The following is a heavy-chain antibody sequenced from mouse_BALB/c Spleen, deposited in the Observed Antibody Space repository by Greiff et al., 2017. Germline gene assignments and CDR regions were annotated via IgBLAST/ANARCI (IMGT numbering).Heavy chain of an antibody. J-gene: IGHJ4*01. CDR3: ARFYGNYIYAMDY. CDR2: IRNKANGYTT. Sequence: EVNLVESGGGLVQPGGSLRLSCATSGFTFTDYYMSWVRQPPGKALEWLGFIRNKANGYTTEYSASVKGRFTISRDNSQSILYLQMNTLRAEDSATYYCARFYGNYIYAMDYWGQGTSVTVSS. CDR1: GFTFTDYY. V-gene: IGHV7-3*02. D-gene: IGHD2-1*01.